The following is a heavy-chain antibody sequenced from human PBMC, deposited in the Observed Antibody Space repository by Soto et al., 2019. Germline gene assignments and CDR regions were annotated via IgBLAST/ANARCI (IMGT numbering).Heavy chain of an antibody. V-gene: IGHV1-2*02. CDR3: ARGDYGTGGYPFPYFDY. CDR2: INPDSGAT. D-gene: IGHD2-8*02. J-gene: IGHJ4*02. CDR1: GYSFTGYY. Sequence: HEHLVQSGAEVKRPGASLKVSCKASGYSFTGYYIHWVRQAPGQGLEWMGWINPDSGATNYAQNFQGRVTLPSDTSISTASMDLTSLTSDATAVYYCARGDYGTGGYPFPYFDYWGQGNLVIVSS.